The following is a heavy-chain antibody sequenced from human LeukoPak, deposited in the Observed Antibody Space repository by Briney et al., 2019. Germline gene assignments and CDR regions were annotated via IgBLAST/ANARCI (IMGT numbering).Heavy chain of an antibody. CDR3: ARGSGVLVDPFDY. D-gene: IGHD3-10*01. CDR2: ISSSGSTI. CDR1: GFTFSSYE. Sequence: PGGSLKLSCAASGFTFSSYEMNWVHQAPGKGLEWVSYISSSGSTIYYADSVKGRFIISRDNAKNSLYLQMNSLRAEDTAVYYCARGSGVLVDPFDYWGQGTLVTVSS. V-gene: IGHV3-48*03. J-gene: IGHJ4*02.